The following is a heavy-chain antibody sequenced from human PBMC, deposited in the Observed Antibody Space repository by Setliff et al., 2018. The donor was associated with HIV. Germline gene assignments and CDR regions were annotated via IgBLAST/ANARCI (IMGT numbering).Heavy chain of an antibody. CDR3: ARAGSMVRGVIMSAIDI. Sequence: KPSETLSLTCSVSDGSVSGYSWSWIRQPAGKGLEWIGRIYTSGTTNYNPSLKSRVTMSVDTSKNQFSLKLSSVTAADTAVYYCARAGSMVRGVIMSAIDIWGQGTMVTVSS. CDR1: DGSVSGYS. J-gene: IGHJ3*02. D-gene: IGHD3-10*01. V-gene: IGHV4-4*07. CDR2: IYTSGTT.